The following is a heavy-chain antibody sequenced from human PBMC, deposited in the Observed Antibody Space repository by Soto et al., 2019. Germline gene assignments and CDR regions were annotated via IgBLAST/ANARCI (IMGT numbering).Heavy chain of an antibody. CDR1: GFTFSSYS. V-gene: IGHV3-48*02. D-gene: IGHD6-19*01. J-gene: IGHJ4*02. CDR3: ARVSSGHDY. CDR2: ISSSSYTI. Sequence: EVQLVESGGGLVQPGGALRLSCAASGFTFSSYSMNWVRQAPGKGLEWVSYISSSSYTIYYADSVKGRFTISRDSAKNSLYLQMNSLRDEATALYYCARVSSGHDYWGQGTLVTVSS.